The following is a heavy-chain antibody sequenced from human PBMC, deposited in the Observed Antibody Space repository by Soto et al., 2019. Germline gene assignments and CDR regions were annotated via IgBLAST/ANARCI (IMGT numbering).Heavy chain of an antibody. Sequence: QLQLQESGPGLVKPSETLSLTSPVPVASITIISTYWAWFRQPPGKGLGWIGSIYYSGSTYYNPSLKSRVTISVDTSKNQFSLKLSSVTAADTAVYYCATIKQWLVRGDWFDPWGQGTLVTVSS. CDR3: ATIKQWLVRGDWFDP. V-gene: IGHV4-39*01. CDR1: VASITIISTY. CDR2: IYYSGST. J-gene: IGHJ5*02. D-gene: IGHD6-19*01.